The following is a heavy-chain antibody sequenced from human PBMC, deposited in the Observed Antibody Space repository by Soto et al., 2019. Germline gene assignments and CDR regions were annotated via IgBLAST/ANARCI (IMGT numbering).Heavy chain of an antibody. CDR1: GFTFSNYG. CDR2: ISGSGGRT. Sequence: EVQVLESGGGLVQPGGSLRLSSAASGFTFSNYGMSWVRQAPGKGLQWVSSISGSGGRTYYADSVKGRFTISRDNSKNTLYLQTDSLRAEDTAFYYCAKSDCSGGSCYFPFDCWGQGTLVTVSS. J-gene: IGHJ4*02. D-gene: IGHD2-15*01. CDR3: AKSDCSGGSCYFPFDC. V-gene: IGHV3-23*01.